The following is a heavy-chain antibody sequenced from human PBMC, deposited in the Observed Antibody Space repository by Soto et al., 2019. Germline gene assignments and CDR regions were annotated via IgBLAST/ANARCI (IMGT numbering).Heavy chain of an antibody. D-gene: IGHD3-9*01. CDR3: ASSPPYDYDILTGYYNYVPYNYGMDV. J-gene: IGHJ6*02. V-gene: IGHV4-30-2*01. CDR2: IYHSGST. Sequence: TLSLTCAVSGDSISSGGYSWSWIRQPPGKGQEWIGYIYHSGSTYYNPSLKSRVTISVDRSKNQFSLKLSSVTAADTAVYYCASSPPYDYDILTGYYNYVPYNYGMDVWGQGTTVTVSS. CDR1: GDSISSGGYS.